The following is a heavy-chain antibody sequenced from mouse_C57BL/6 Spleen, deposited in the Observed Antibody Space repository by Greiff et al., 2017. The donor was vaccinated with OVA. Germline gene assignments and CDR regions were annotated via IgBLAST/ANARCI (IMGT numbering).Heavy chain of an antibody. Sequence: QVQLQQSGAELVKPGASVKISCKASGYAFSSYWMNWVKQRPGKGLEWIGQIYPGDGDTNYNGKFKGKATLTAEKSSSTAYMQLSSLTSEDSAVYVCARQGTTVVPFAYWGQGTLVTVSA. CDR2: IYPGDGDT. CDR3: ARQGTTVVPFAY. J-gene: IGHJ3*01. V-gene: IGHV1-80*01. D-gene: IGHD1-1*01. CDR1: GYAFSSYW.